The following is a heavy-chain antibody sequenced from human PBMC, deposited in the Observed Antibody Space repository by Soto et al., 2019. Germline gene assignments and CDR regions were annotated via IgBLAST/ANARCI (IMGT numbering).Heavy chain of an antibody. CDR2: ISSGSVYT. CDR1: GFTFNSYS. Sequence: GGSLRLSCAASGFTFNSYSVNWVRQAPGKGLEWVASISSGSVYTDFADSVKGRFTISRDDVTNSVSLQMDSLRVEGTGIYYCARYDAFKAFDLWGQGTMVTVSS. J-gene: IGHJ3*01. D-gene: IGHD1-1*01. CDR3: ARYDAFKAFDL. V-gene: IGHV3-21*01.